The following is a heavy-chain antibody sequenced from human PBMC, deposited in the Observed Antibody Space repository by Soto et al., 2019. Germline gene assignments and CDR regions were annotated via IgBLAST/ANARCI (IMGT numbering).Heavy chain of an antibody. CDR2: IYSGGST. Sequence: GGSLRLSCAASGFTVSSNYMSWVRQAPGKGLEWVSVIYSGGSTYYADSVKGRFTISRHNSKNTLYLQMNSLRAEDTAVYYCARLDCSSTSCYAGYWGQGTLVTVSS. CDR3: ARLDCSSTSCYAGY. CDR1: GFTVSSNY. J-gene: IGHJ4*02. V-gene: IGHV3-53*04. D-gene: IGHD2-2*01.